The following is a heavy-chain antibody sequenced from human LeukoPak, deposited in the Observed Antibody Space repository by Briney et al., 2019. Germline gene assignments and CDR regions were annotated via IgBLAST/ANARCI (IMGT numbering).Heavy chain of an antibody. J-gene: IGHJ4*02. D-gene: IGHD1-26*01. CDR2: ISSSSSYI. CDR1: GFTFSSYS. CDR3: ASLGATLFDY. Sequence: GGPLRLSCAASGFTFSSYSMNWVRQAPGKGLEWVSSISSSSSYIYYADSVKGRFTISRDNAKNSLYLQMNSLRAEDTAVYYCASLGATLFDYWGQGTLVTVSS. V-gene: IGHV3-21*01.